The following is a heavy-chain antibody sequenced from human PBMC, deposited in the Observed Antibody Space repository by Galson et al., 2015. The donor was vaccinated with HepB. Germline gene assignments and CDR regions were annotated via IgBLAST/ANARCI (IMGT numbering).Heavy chain of an antibody. V-gene: IGHV3-11*05. D-gene: IGHD6-13*01. Sequence: SLRLSCAASGFTFSTYAMSWVRQAPGKGLEWVSYISSSSSYTNYADSVKGRFTISRDNAKNSLYLQMNSLRAEDTAVYYCARDRRSSWSTGDYYYYYGMDVWGQGTTVTVSS. CDR3: ARDRRSSWSTGDYYYYYGMDV. CDR1: GFTFSTYA. CDR2: ISSSSSYT. J-gene: IGHJ6*02.